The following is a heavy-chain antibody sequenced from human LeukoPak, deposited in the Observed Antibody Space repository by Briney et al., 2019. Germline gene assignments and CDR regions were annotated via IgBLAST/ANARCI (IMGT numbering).Heavy chain of an antibody. Sequence: SVKVSCKASGGTFSSYAISWVRQAPGQGLEWKGGITPIFGTANYAQKFQGRVTITADESTSTAYMELSSLRSEDTAVYYCAPEPDSSGYYFGWGQGTLVTVSS. D-gene: IGHD3-22*01. CDR1: GGTFSSYA. CDR3: APEPDSSGYYFG. CDR2: ITPIFGTA. J-gene: IGHJ4*02. V-gene: IGHV1-69*13.